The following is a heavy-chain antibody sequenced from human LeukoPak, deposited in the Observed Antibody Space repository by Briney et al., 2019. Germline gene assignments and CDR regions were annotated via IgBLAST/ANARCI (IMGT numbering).Heavy chain of an antibody. D-gene: IGHD3-10*01. Sequence: SETLFLTCTDSGGSISSGGYYWSWIRQHPGKGLEWIGYIYYSGSTYYTPSLKSRVTISVDTSKNQFSLKLNSVTAADTAVYYCARDFGDWFDPWGQGTLVTVSS. V-gene: IGHV4-31*03. CDR2: IYYSGST. CDR1: GGSISSGGYY. J-gene: IGHJ5*02. CDR3: ARDFGDWFDP.